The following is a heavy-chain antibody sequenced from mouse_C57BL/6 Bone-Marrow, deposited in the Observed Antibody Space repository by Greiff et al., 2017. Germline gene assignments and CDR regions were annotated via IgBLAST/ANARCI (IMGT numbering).Heavy chain of an antibody. D-gene: IGHD2-12*01. V-gene: IGHV1-42*01. Sequence: VQLQQSGPELVKPGASVKISCKASGYSFTGYYMNWVKQSPEKSLEWIGEINPSTGGTTYNQKFKAKATLTVDKSSSTAYMQLKSLTSEDSAVYYCARIRGDSYSWFAYWGQGTLVTVSA. CDR2: INPSTGGT. CDR3: ARIRGDSYSWFAY. CDR1: GYSFTGYY. J-gene: IGHJ3*01.